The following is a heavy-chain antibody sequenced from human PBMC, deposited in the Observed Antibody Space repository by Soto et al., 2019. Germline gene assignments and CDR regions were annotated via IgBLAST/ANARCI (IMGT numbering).Heavy chain of an antibody. Sequence: QVQLVESGGGVVQPGRSLRLSCAASGFTFSSFAMHWVRQAPGKGLEWLAVISYDGDNKNYADSMKGRFTISRDNSNYTLFLQMNSLRGEDTAVYYCARDHLSVEWLPGPYYYGMDVWGQGATVTVSS. CDR1: GFTFSSFA. D-gene: IGHD6-19*01. CDR3: ARDHLSVEWLPGPYYYGMDV. J-gene: IGHJ6*02. V-gene: IGHV3-30-3*01. CDR2: ISYDGDNK.